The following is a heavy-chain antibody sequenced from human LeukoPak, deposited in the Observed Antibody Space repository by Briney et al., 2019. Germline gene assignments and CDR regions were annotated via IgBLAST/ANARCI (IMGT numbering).Heavy chain of an antibody. Sequence: GGSLRLSCAASGFTVSSNYMSWVRQAPGKGLEWVSVIYSGGSTYYADSVKGRFTISRDNSKNTLYLQMNSLRAEDTAVYYCARDRVGATLYFDYWGQGTLATVSS. CDR2: IYSGGST. J-gene: IGHJ4*02. D-gene: IGHD1-26*01. CDR3: ARDRVGATLYFDY. V-gene: IGHV3-53*01. CDR1: GFTVSSNY.